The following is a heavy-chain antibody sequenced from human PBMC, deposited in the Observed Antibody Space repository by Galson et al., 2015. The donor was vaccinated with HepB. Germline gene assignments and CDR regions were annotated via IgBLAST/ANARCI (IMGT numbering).Heavy chain of an antibody. D-gene: IGHD3-22*01. CDR2: FTAGGSST. J-gene: IGHJ4*02. CDR1: GFTFSTYA. Sequence: SLRLSCAASGFTFSTYAMSWVRQAPGKGLEWVSAFTAGGSSTYYADSVKGRFTISRDNSKNTLYLQMNSLRAEDTGIYYCAKAGPGTNMIFDNWGQGKLVIVSS. V-gene: IGHV3-23*01. CDR3: AKAGPGTNMIFDN.